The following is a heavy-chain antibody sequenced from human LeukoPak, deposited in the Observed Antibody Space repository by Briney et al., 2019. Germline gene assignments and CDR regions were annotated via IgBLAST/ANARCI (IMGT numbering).Heavy chain of an antibody. CDR3: ARVLALQSELQDIVVVPAARDYYYYGMDV. J-gene: IGHJ6*02. Sequence: GGSLRLSCAASGFTVSTNYMSWVRQAPGKGLEWVSVIYSGGSTYYADSVKGRFTISRDNSKNTLYLQMNSLRAEDTAVYYCARVLALQSELQDIVVVPAARDYYYYGMDVWGQGTTVTVSS. D-gene: IGHD2-2*01. CDR1: GFTVSTNY. V-gene: IGHV3-66*01. CDR2: IYSGGST.